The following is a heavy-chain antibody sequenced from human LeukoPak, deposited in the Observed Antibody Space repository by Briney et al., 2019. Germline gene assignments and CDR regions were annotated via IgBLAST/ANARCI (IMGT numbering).Heavy chain of an antibody. J-gene: IGHJ6*03. CDR2: ISYDGTNK. CDR3: AREMVATASYYYYYYYMDV. CDR1: GFTFSSYP. Sequence: GMSLRLSCAASGFTFSSYPMHWVRQAPGKGLEWVAVISYDGTNKWYADSVQGRFAISRDNSKNTLYLQMNSLRAEDTAVYYCAREMVATASYYYYYYYMDVWGKGTAVTVSS. D-gene: IGHD2-15*01. V-gene: IGHV3-30*09.